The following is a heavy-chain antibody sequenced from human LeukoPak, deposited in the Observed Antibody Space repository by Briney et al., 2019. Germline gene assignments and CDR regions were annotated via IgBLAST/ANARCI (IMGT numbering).Heavy chain of an antibody. CDR2: IYTSGST. V-gene: IGHV4-4*07. J-gene: IGHJ6*02. CDR3: ARYSSGSLGYYYGMDV. Sequence: KSSETLSLTCTVSGGSISSYYWSWIRQPAGKGLEWIGRIYTSGSTNYNPSLKSRVTMLVNTSKNQFSLKLSSVTAADTAVYYCARYSSGSLGYYYGMDVWGQGTTVTVSS. D-gene: IGHD6-19*01. CDR1: GGSISSYY.